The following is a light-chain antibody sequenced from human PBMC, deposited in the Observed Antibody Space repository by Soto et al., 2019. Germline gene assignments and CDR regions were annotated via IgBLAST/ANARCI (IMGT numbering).Light chain of an antibody. CDR1: QSVSSSY. CDR3: QQYGSLPIT. V-gene: IGKV3-20*01. J-gene: IGKJ5*01. Sequence: EIVLTQSPGTLFLSPGERATLSCRASQSVSSSYLAWYQQKPGQAPRLLFYGASSRATGIPDRFSGSGSGTDFTLTISRLEPEDVAVYYCQQYGSLPITFGQGTRLEIK. CDR2: GAS.